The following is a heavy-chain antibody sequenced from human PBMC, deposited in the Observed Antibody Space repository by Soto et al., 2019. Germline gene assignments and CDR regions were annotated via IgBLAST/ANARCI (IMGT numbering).Heavy chain of an antibody. CDR2: IDPSDSYT. CDR1: GYSFTSYC. J-gene: IGHJ6*02. D-gene: IGHD2-15*01. Sequence: GESLKISCKGSGYSFTSYCISWVRQMPGKGLEWMGRIDPSDSYTNYSPSFQGHVTISADKSISTAYLQWSSLKASDTAMYYCARGGAGYCSGGSCYPTDYYYYYGMDVWGQGTTVTVSS. CDR3: ARGGAGYCSGGSCYPTDYYYYYGMDV. V-gene: IGHV5-10-1*01.